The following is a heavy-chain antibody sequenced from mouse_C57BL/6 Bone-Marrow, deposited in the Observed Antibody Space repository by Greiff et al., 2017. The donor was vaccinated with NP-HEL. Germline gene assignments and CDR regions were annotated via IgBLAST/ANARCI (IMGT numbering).Heavy chain of an antibody. CDR1: GFTFSDYG. Sequence: EVKLMASGGGLVQPGGSLKLSCAASGFTFSDYGMAWVRQAPRKGPEWVAFISNLAYSIYYAENVTGRFTISRENGKNTRDRERSSLRAEDTAMYYGARHHYGNYFDYWGQGTTLTVSS. D-gene: IGHD2-1*01. CDR3: ARHHYGNYFDY. J-gene: IGHJ2*01. V-gene: IGHV5-15*01. CDR2: ISNLAYSI.